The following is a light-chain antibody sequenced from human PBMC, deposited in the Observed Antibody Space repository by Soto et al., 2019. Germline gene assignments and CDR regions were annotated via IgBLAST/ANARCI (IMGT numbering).Light chain of an antibody. CDR1: QSVSIY. CDR2: EAS. Sequence: EKVMTQSPATLSVSPGERATLSCRASQSVSIYLAWYQQRPGQAPRLLIYEASMRAPGIPARFSGSGSGTEFTLTISSLQSEDFAVYYCQQYNTWPPTFGQGNKVEIK. J-gene: IGKJ1*01. CDR3: QQYNTWPPT. V-gene: IGKV3-15*01.